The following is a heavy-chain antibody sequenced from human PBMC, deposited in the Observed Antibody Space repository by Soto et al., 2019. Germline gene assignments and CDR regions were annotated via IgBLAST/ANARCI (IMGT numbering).Heavy chain of an antibody. Sequence: GGPLSLSCAASGFPFRSYTLSWVRQTPGKGLEWVSTIGSSGSTHYADSAKGRFTISRDNSKNTLYLQMNSLRAEDTAVYYCAKDLGAVPGTGDGFDQWGQGTRVSVSA. J-gene: IGHJ4*02. D-gene: IGHD6-19*01. CDR3: AKDLGAVPGTGDGFDQ. V-gene: IGHV3-23*01. CDR2: IGSSGST. CDR1: GFPFRSYT.